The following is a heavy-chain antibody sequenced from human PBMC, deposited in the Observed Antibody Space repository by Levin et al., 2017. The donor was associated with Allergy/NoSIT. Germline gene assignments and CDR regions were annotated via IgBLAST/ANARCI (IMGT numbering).Heavy chain of an antibody. V-gene: IGHV4-39*01. Sequence: PSETLSLTCTVSGGSISSRISYWGWIRQAPGKGLEWIGSIYNSGSTYYNPSLKSRVTTSVDTSKNQFSLKLSSVTAADTAVYYCARQCYDILTGYYNFDYWGQGTLVTVSS. D-gene: IGHD3-9*01. J-gene: IGHJ4*02. CDR2: IYNSGST. CDR1: GGSISSRISY. CDR3: ARQCYDILTGYYNFDY.